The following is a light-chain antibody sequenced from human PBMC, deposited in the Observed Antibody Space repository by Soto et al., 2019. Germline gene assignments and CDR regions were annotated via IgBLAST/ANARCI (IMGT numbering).Light chain of an antibody. CDR1: QSVSSSY. Sequence: EIVLTQSPGTLSLSPGERATLSCRASQSVSSSYSAWYQQKPGQAPRLLIYGASSRATGIPDRFSGSGSGTDFTLTISRLEPEDFAVYYCQQYGSSLTSTFGQGTKVEIK. CDR3: QQYGSSLTST. CDR2: GAS. J-gene: IGKJ1*01. V-gene: IGKV3-20*01.